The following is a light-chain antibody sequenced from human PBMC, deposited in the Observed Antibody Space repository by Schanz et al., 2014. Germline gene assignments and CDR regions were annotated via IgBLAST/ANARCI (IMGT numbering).Light chain of an antibody. CDR1: QSISGY. Sequence: EIVLTQSPGTLSLSPGERATLSCKASQSISGYDLAWYQQKPGQAPRLLIYGASTRATGIPARFSGSGSGTEFTLTISSLQSEDFAVYYCQQFNDWPLTFGGGTKVESK. CDR2: GAS. J-gene: IGKJ4*01. V-gene: IGKV3-15*01. CDR3: QQFNDWPLT.